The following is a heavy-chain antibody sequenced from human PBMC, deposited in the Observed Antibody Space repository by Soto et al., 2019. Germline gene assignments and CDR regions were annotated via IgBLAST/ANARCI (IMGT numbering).Heavy chain of an antibody. J-gene: IGHJ4*02. Sequence: QVQLVQSGAEVKKPGASVKVSCKASGYTFTSYGISWVRQAPGQGLEWMGWISAYNGNTKYAQKRQGRVPTTTDASPRNDYMELRSLTSDDTAVYYCARDAAIGMNDYWGQGTLVTVSS. CDR3: ARDAAIGMNDY. D-gene: IGHD1-20*01. V-gene: IGHV1-18*01. CDR2: ISAYNGNT. CDR1: GYTFTSYG.